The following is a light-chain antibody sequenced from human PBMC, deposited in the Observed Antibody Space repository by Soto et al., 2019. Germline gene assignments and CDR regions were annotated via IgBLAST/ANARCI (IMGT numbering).Light chain of an antibody. J-gene: IGKJ1*01. CDR3: QQSYSTPWT. Sequence: TQSTSSLSASVGDRVTITCRASQSISSYLNWYQQKPGKAPKLLIYAASSLQSGVPSRFSGSGSGTDFTLTISSLQPEDFATYYCQQSYSTPWTFGQGTKVEIK. V-gene: IGKV1-39*01. CDR1: QSISSY. CDR2: AAS.